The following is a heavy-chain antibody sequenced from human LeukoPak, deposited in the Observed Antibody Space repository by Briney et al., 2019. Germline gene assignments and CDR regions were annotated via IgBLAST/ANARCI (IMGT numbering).Heavy chain of an antibody. Sequence: RASVKVSCKASRGTFSSYGISWVRQAPGQGLEWMGGVIAIFGRVKYVQKLQGRDTITTDESTSTAYMELSSLTSEAPAVYYCARGDLGDTSGFSFFAYWGQATLVTAPS. CDR2: VIAIFGRV. V-gene: IGHV1-69*05. J-gene: IGHJ4*02. CDR1: RGTFSSYG. CDR3: ARGDLGDTSGFSFFAY. D-gene: IGHD3-22*01.